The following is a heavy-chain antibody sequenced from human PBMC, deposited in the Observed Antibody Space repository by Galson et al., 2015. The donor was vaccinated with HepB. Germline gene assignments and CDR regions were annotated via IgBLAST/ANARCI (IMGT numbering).Heavy chain of an antibody. CDR3: ARHRPSPLYYYGKDV. CDR1: GYSFTNFW. V-gene: IGHV5-10-1*01. CDR2: IDPDDSYT. D-gene: IGHD2-15*01. Sequence: QSGAEVKKPGESLRISCEGSGYSFTNFWISWVRQMPGKGLEWMGSIDPDDSYTNYSASYSPSFQGHVTISIDKSINTAYLQWGSLKASDTAMYYCARHRPSPLYYYGKDVWGQGTTATVSS. J-gene: IGHJ6*02.